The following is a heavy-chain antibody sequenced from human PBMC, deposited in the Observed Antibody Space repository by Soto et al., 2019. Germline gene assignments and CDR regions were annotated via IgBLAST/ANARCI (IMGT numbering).Heavy chain of an antibody. CDR2: IYYSGST. CDR3: ARHAQSFFWRGYYTRRNYFDY. V-gene: IGHV4-59*08. Sequence: PSETLSLTCTVSGGSVSSYYWSWIRQPPGKGLEWIGYIYYSGSTNYNPSLKSRVTISVDTTKNQYSLKLSSVTAADTAVYYCARHAQSFFWRGYYTRRNYFDYWGQGTLVTVSS. D-gene: IGHD3-3*01. CDR1: GGSVSSYY. J-gene: IGHJ4*02.